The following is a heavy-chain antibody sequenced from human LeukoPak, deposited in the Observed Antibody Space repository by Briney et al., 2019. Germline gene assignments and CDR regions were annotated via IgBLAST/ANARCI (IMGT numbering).Heavy chain of an antibody. J-gene: IGHJ4*02. CDR2: MNPNSGNT. Sequence: ASVKVSCKASGYTFISYDINWVRQATGQGLEWMGWMNPNSGNTGYAQKFQGRVTMTRNTSISTAYMELSSLRSEDTAVYYCARGVPYYYDSSGYYYGDYWGQGTLVTVSS. CDR1: GYTFISYD. V-gene: IGHV1-8*01. CDR3: ARGVPYYYDSSGYYYGDY. D-gene: IGHD3-22*01.